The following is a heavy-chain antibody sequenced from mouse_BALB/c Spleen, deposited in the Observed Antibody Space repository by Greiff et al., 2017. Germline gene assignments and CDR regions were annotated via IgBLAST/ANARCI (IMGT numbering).Heavy chain of an antibody. D-gene: IGHD1-1*01. CDR2: ISSGGST. V-gene: IGHV5-6-5*01. Sequence: EVKLMESGGGLVKPGGSLKLSCAASGFTFSSYAMSWVRQTPEKRLEWVASISSGGSTYYPDSVKGRFTISRDNARNILYLQMSSLRSEDTAMYYCARGITTVVAEYFDYWGQGTTLTVSS. CDR3: ARGITTVVAEYFDY. J-gene: IGHJ2*01. CDR1: GFTFSSYA.